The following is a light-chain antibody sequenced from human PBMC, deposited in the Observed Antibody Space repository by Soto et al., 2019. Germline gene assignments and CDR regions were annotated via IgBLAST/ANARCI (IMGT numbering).Light chain of an antibody. CDR1: FSDVGGYDY. J-gene: IGLJ1*01. Sequence: QSALTQPASVSGSPGQSIAISCTGTFSDVGGYDYVSWYQQHPDKAPKLMIYEVTKRPSGVSNRFSGSKSGNTASLTISGLQPEDEADYYCSSHTSGNTRVFGSGTKLTVL. CDR2: EVT. V-gene: IGLV2-14*01. CDR3: SSHTSGNTRV.